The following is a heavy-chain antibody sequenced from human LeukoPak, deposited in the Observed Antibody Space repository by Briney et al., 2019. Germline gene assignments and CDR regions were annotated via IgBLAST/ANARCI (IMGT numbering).Heavy chain of an antibody. D-gene: IGHD1-20*01. CDR2: ISGGGGDYS. CDR1: GFTFKSFA. Sequence: GGSLRLSCVGSGFTFKSFALTWVRQAPGKGLEWVSAISGGGGDYSYSADSVKGRFKISRDDSKNTVYLQMNSLRAEDTAVYYCAKIGMTGTTLWGRGTLVTVSS. J-gene: IGHJ4*02. V-gene: IGHV3-23*01. CDR3: AKIGMTGTTL.